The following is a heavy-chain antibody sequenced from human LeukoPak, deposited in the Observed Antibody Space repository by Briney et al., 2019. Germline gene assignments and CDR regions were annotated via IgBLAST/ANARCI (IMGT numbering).Heavy chain of an antibody. J-gene: IGHJ3*02. CDR3: ALLPPDALDI. V-gene: IGHV3-74*01. Sequence: GGSLRLSCAASGFTFSKYWMHWVRQAPGRGLVWVSRINADGNSTSYADSVRGRFTISRDNAKNTLYLQMNSLRDEDTALYYCALLPPDALDIWGQGTVVTVSS. CDR2: INADGNST. D-gene: IGHD3-22*01. CDR1: GFTFSKYW.